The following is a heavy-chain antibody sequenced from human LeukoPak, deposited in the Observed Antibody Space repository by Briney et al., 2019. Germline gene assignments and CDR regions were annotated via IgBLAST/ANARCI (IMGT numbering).Heavy chain of an antibody. D-gene: IGHD3-9*01. CDR2: ITDSGGT. CDR1: GFAFRNSW. V-gene: IGHV4-34*01. Sequence: GSLRLSCAGSGFAFRNSWMSCVRQAPGKGREWIGEITDSGGTKYNPSLKGRVTISVDTSKNQFSLKLSSVTAADTAVYYCAGGYFDFYWGQGTLVTVSS. CDR3: AGGYFDFY. J-gene: IGHJ4*02.